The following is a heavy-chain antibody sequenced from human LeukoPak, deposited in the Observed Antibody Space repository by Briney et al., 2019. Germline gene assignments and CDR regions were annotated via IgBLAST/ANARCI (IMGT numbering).Heavy chain of an antibody. CDR1: RGSISTKNYF. CDR2: ISHSGGT. J-gene: IGHJ6*03. Sequence: SETLSLTCTVSRGSISTKNYFWGWIRQPPGKGLEWIGSISHSGGTYYSPSLKSRVTISIDTSKTQFSLKLRSVTAADTAVYFCARHITLIHSITGSYHYYMDVWGEGTTVAVSS. D-gene: IGHD3-22*01. V-gene: IGHV4-39*01. CDR3: ARHITLIHSITGSYHYYMDV.